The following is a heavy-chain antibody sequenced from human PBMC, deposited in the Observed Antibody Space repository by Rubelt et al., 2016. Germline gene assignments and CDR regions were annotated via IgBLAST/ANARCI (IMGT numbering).Heavy chain of an antibody. Sequence: LRLSCAVSGFTFSNYAMHWVRQAPGKGLEWVALISDEGSSTYYGNSVKGRFTISRDKYKNTLYLQMNGLKTEETAVYYCARVAFDSSGNYYGYQGGIDYWGQGTLVTVSS. CDR1: GFTFSNYA. J-gene: IGHJ4*02. D-gene: IGHD3-22*01. CDR3: ARVAFDSSGNYYGYQGGIDY. CDR2: ISDEGSST. V-gene: IGHV3-30*04.